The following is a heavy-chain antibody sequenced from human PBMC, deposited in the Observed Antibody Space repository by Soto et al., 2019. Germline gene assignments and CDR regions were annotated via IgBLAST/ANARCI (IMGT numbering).Heavy chain of an antibody. CDR3: ARDRGGDVGQFLFPDGFDL. J-gene: IGHJ3*01. CDR2: ISGSNNNI. D-gene: IGHD3-10*01. CDR1: GFNLRNYE. V-gene: IGHV3-48*03. Sequence: EVQLLETGGGSVHVGGSLRLSCAVSGFNLRNYEMNWVRQVPGKGLEWISKISGSNNNIYSADSVKGRFTSSRDNAQNSLYLQMNSLRAEDTAVYYCARDRGGDVGQFLFPDGFDLWGQGTMVTVSS.